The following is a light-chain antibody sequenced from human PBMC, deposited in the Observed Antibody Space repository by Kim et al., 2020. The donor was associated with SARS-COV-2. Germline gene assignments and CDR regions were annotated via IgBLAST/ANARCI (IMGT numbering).Light chain of an antibody. CDR1: QSVSTY. Sequence: DIQMTQSPSSLSASIGDRVTITCRASQSVSTYVSWYQQKPGRAPKLLIYAASNLQSGVPSRFSGSASGTEFALTITSLQPEDFAMYYCQQSNSTPYTFGQGTKLEI. CDR3: QQSNSTPYT. J-gene: IGKJ2*01. V-gene: IGKV1-39*01. CDR2: AAS.